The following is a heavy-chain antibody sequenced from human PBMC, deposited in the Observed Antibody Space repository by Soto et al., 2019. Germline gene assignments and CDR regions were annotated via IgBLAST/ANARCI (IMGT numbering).Heavy chain of an antibody. CDR3: AKDRGPYCSGGICYPPSWFDP. CDR2: ITGIDGRT. J-gene: IGHJ5*02. CDR1: GFTFGNYA. Sequence: GGSLRLSCVGSGFTFGNYAMSWVRQAPGKGLEWVSSITGIDGRTYYADPVKGRFTISRDNPKNTLYLQMNNLRAEDTAMFYCAKDRGPYCSGGICYPPSWFDPWGQGTQVTVSS. V-gene: IGHV3-23*01. D-gene: IGHD2-15*01.